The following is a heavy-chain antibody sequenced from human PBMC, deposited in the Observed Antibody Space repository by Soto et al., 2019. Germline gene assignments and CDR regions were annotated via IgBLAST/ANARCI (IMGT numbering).Heavy chain of an antibody. CDR3: ARHLTYSSGWSFGYYFDY. CDR1: GYSFTTYW. D-gene: IGHD6-19*01. CDR2: IYPGDSDT. V-gene: IGHV5-51*01. J-gene: IGHJ4*02. Sequence: GESLKISCKGSGYSFTTYWIGWVRQMPGKGLEWMGIIYPGDSDTRYSPSFQGQVTISADKSISTAYLKWSTLKASDTAMYYCARHLTYSSGWSFGYYFDYWGQGTLVTVSS.